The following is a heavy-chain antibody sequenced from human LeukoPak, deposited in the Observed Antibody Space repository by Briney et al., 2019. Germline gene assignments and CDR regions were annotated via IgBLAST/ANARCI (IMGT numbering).Heavy chain of an antibody. CDR2: INHSGST. Sequence: SETLSLTCAVYGGSFSGYYWSWIRQPPGKGLEWIGEINHSGSTNYNPSLKSRVTISVDTSKNQFSLKLSSVTAADTAVYYCARGRIGYCSGGSCYSMGSDFDYWGQGTLVTVSS. J-gene: IGHJ4*02. CDR1: GGSFSGYY. V-gene: IGHV4-34*01. CDR3: ARGRIGYCSGGSCYSMGSDFDY. D-gene: IGHD2-15*01.